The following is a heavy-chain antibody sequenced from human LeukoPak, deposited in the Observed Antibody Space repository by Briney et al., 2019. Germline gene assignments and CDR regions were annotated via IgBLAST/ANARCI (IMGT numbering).Heavy chain of an antibody. D-gene: IGHD3-22*01. CDR2: IYYSGST. CDR1: GGSLSSYY. Sequence: PSETLSLTCTVSGGSLSSYYWSWIRQPPGKGLEWIGYIYYSGSTNYNPSLKSRVTISVDTSKNQFSLKLSSVTAADTAVYYCARGTTYYYDTPFDYWGQGTLVTVSS. J-gene: IGHJ4*02. V-gene: IGHV4-59*01. CDR3: ARGTTYYYDTPFDY.